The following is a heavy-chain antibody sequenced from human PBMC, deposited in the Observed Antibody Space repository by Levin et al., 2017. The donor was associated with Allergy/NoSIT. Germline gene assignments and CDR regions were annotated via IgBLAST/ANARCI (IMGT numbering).Heavy chain of an antibody. CDR2: ISSSGSTI. CDR1: GFTFSSYE. CDR3: ARDAARYYYGSGMDY. J-gene: IGHJ4*02. V-gene: IGHV3-48*03. Sequence: GESLKISCAASGFTFSSYEMNWVRQAPGKGLEWVSYISSSGSTIYYADSVKGRFTISRDNAKNSLYLQMNSLRAEDTAVYYCARDAARYYYGSGMDYWGQGTLVTVSS. D-gene: IGHD3-10*01.